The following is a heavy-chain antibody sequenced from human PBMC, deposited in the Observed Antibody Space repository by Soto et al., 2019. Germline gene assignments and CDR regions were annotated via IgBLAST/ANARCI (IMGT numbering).Heavy chain of an antibody. CDR3: ARRSYAIPAQVFWFDP. V-gene: IGHV5-10-1*01. Sequence: GESLKISCKGSGYSFTSYWISWVRQMPGKGLEWMGRIDPSDSYTNYSPSFQGHVTISADKSISTAYLQWSSLKASDTAMYYCARRSYAIPAQVFWFDPWGQGPLVTVSS. CDR1: GYSFTSYW. CDR2: IDPSDSYT. D-gene: IGHD2-8*01. J-gene: IGHJ5*02.